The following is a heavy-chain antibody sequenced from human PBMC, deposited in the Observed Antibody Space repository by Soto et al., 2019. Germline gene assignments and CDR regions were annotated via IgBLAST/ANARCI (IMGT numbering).Heavy chain of an antibody. D-gene: IGHD3-16*01. CDR3: ARTLDYGHMDV. J-gene: IGHJ6*03. Sequence: SETLSLTCAFSVDSVSNEYYYWIRRPPGRGLEWIGYIYRSGSTKYNPSLKSRLTISVDTSKNKFSLKLSSVTAADTAVYYCARTLDYGHMDVWGKGTTVTVSS. CDR2: IYRSGST. V-gene: IGHV4-4*09. CDR1: VDSVSNEY.